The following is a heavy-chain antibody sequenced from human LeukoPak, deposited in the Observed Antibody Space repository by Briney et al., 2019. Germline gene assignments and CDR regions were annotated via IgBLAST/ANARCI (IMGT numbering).Heavy chain of an antibody. J-gene: IGHJ4*02. Sequence: SETLSLTCTVSGGSISSGSYYWSWIRQPAGKGLEWIGRIYTSGSTNYNPSPKSRVTISVDTSKNQFSLKLSSVTAADTAVYYCARAPDPPDYYYDSSGYYFFDYWGQGTLVTVSS. D-gene: IGHD3-22*01. CDR2: IYTSGST. V-gene: IGHV4-61*02. CDR3: ARAPDPPDYYYDSSGYYFFDY. CDR1: GGSISSGSYY.